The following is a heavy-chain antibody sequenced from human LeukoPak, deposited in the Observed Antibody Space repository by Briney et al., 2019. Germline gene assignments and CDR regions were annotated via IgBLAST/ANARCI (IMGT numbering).Heavy chain of an antibody. CDR1: GGTFSSYA. V-gene: IGHV1-69*13. Sequence: SVKVSCKASGGTFSSYAISWVRQAPGQGLEWMGGIIPIFGTANYAQKFQGRVTITADESTSTAYMELSSLRSEDTAVYYCARVSLYYYGSGSYYYYMDVWGKGTTVTISS. J-gene: IGHJ6*03. CDR3: ARVSLYYYGSGSYYYYMDV. CDR2: IIPIFGTA. D-gene: IGHD3-10*01.